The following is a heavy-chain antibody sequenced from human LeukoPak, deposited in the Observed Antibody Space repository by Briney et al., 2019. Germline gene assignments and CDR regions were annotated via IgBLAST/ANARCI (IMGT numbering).Heavy chain of an antibody. CDR2: IYYSGST. Sequence: SETLSLTCTVSGGSISSYYWSWIRQPPGKGLEWIGYIYYSGSTNYNPSLKSRVTMSIDTSKNQFSLRLSSVTAADTAVYYCARDVSGRNWFDPWGQGTLVTVSS. J-gene: IGHJ5*02. CDR3: ARDVSGRNWFDP. D-gene: IGHD3-10*01. CDR1: GGSISSYY. V-gene: IGHV4-59*01.